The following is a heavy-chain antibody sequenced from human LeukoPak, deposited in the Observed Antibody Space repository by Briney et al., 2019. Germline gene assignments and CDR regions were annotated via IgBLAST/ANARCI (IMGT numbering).Heavy chain of an antibody. D-gene: IGHD2-21*02. CDR2: ISPVGSNP. J-gene: IGHJ3*02. CDR1: GFTFSSYG. V-gene: IGHV3-30*18. CDR3: AKERGDFDGFDI. Sequence: PGGSLRLSCVASGFTFSSYGMHWVRQAPGKGLEWVAVISPVGSNPFYADSVRGRMAISRDNSKDTLYLQMNSLRAEDTAVHHCAKERGDFDGFDIWGQGTMVTVSS.